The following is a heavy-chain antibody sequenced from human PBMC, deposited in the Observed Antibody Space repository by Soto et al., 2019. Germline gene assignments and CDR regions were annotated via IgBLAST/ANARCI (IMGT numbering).Heavy chain of an antibody. D-gene: IGHD3-16*01. J-gene: IGHJ6*02. CDR2: ISSSSSTI. CDR1: GFTFSSYS. V-gene: IGHV3-48*02. CDR3: ARNKFDDYACLDV. Sequence: GGSLRLSCAASGFTFSSYSMNWVRQVPGKGLEWVSYISSSSSTIYYADSVKGRFTISRDNAKNSLYLQMNSLRDKDTAVYYCARNKFDDYACLDVWGQGTTVTVSS.